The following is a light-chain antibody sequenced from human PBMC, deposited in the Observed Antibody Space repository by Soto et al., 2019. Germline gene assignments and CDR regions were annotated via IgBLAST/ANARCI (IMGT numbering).Light chain of an antibody. V-gene: IGLV2-14*03. CDR1: SSDIGAYNS. Sequence: QSALTQPASVSASPGQSITISCTGTSSDIGAYNSVSWYQQHPGKAPQLMIYEVSYRPSGISSRFSGSKSGNTASLTISGLQADDDAHYYCASYTSARIRVFGGGTKLTVL. CDR2: EVS. CDR3: ASYTSARIRV. J-gene: IGLJ2*01.